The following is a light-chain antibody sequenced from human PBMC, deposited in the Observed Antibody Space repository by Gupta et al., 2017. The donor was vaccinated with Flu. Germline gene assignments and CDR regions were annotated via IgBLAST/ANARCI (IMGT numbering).Light chain of an antibody. CDR3: QVWDSSSDHVV. V-gene: IGLV3-21*02. CDR1: NIGSKS. J-gene: IGLJ2*01. CDR2: DDS. Sequence: YVLTPPPSVSVASAQTAQLPCGGNNIGSKSVHWYQQKPGQAPVLVVYDDSDRPSGIPERFTASNSGNTATLTISRVEAGDEADYYCQVWDSSSDHVVFGGGTKLTVL.